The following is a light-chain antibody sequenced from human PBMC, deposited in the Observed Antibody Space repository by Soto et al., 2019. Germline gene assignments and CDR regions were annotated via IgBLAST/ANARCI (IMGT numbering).Light chain of an antibody. Sequence: QSVLTQPPSVSGAPGQRVTISCTGSSSNIGAGYDVHWYQQLPGTAPKLLIYGNSNRPSGVPDRFSGSKSGTSASLAITGLQAEDEADYYCQSYDSSRSHAVFGGGTQLTVL. CDR2: GNS. J-gene: IGLJ7*01. V-gene: IGLV1-40*01. CDR3: QSYDSSRSHAV. CDR1: SSNIGAGYD.